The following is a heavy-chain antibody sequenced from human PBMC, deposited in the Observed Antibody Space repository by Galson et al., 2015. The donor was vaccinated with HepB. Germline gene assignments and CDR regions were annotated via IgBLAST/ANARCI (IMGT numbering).Heavy chain of an antibody. V-gene: IGHV1-69*13. CDR1: GGTFSSSA. CDR3: ARDVVSVREVIHYYYYGMKV. D-gene: IGHD3-10*02. CDR2: IIPMFGTA. J-gene: IGHJ6*02. Sequence: SVKVSCKASGGTFSSSAISWVRQAPGQGLEWMGGIIPMFGTAKYAQKFQGGVTITADESTNTAYMELRSLKFEDTGVYYCARDVVSVREVIHYYYYGMKVWGQGTTVTVSS.